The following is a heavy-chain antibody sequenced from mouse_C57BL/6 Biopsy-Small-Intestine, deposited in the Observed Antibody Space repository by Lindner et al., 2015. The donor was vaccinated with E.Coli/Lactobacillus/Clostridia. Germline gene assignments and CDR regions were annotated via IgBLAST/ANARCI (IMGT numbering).Heavy chain of an antibody. V-gene: IGHV14-3*01. J-gene: IGHJ2*01. CDR1: GFNIQDDY. CDR3: ARRDGRYFDY. Sequence: VQLQESGAELVRPGASVKLSCTASGFNIQDDYIHWVKQRPEQGLEWIGRIDPANGNTKYAPKFQDKATITADTSSNTAYLQLSSLTSEDTAVYYCARRDGRYFDYWGQGTTLTVSS. CDR2: IDPANGNT. D-gene: IGHD1-1*02.